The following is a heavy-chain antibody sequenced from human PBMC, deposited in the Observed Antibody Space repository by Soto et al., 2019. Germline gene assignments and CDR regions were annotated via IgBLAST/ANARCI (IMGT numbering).Heavy chain of an antibody. CDR2: ISYDGSNK. J-gene: IGHJ3*02. CDR1: GFTFSSYG. V-gene: IGHV3-30*18. Sequence: QVRLVESGGGVVQPGRSLRLSCAASGFTFSSYGMHWVRQAPGKGLEWVAVISYDGSNKYYADSVKGRFTISRDNSKNTLYLQMNSLRAEDTAVYYCAKDPFHLRSGAFDIWGQGTMVTVSS. D-gene: IGHD4-17*01. CDR3: AKDPFHLRSGAFDI.